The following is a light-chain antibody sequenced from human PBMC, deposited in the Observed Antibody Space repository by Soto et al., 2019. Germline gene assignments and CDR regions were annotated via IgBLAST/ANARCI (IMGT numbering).Light chain of an antibody. J-gene: IGKJ2*01. CDR1: QSVSSN. CDR3: QQYNNWPPHT. CDR2: GAS. V-gene: IGKV3-15*01. Sequence: EILMTQSPATLSVSPGERATLSCRASQSVSSNLAWYQQKPGQAPRLLIYGASSRATGIPARFSGSGSGTEFTLTISSLHPEDFAVCYCQQYNNWPPHTFGQGTKLEIK.